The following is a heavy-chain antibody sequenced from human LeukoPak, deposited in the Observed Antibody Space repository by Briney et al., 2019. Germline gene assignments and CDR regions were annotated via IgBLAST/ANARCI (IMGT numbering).Heavy chain of an antibody. CDR3: VRGPRSHRSDLTKWYFDL. CDR1: EFTFRSFN. J-gene: IGHJ2*01. Sequence: GGSLRLSCAASEFTFRSFNMVWVRQAPGKGLEWVSSISTDSKFKYYSDLVTGRFTISRDNAENSLSLQMNSLRVDDTATYYCVRGPRSHRSDLTKWYFDLWGRGTLVSVSS. CDR2: ISTDSKFK. V-gene: IGHV3-21*01.